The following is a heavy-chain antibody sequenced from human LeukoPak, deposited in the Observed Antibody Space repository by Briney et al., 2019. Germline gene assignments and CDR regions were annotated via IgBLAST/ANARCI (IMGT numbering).Heavy chain of an antibody. CDR1: GFTFSSYS. D-gene: IGHD5-18*01. CDR2: ISSSSSYI. Sequence: GGSLRPSCAASGFTFSSYSMNWVRQAPGKGLEWVSSISSSSSYIYYADSVKGRFTISRDNAKNSLYLQMNSLRAEDTAVYYCAICNVDTAGVDYWGQGTLVTVSS. CDR3: AICNVDTAGVDY. V-gene: IGHV3-21*01. J-gene: IGHJ4*02.